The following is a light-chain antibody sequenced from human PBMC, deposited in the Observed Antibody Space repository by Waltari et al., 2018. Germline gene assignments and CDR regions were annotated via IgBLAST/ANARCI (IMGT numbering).Light chain of an antibody. V-gene: IGKV3-15*01. CDR2: DAS. CDR3: QQYDNWPLT. CDR1: QNVNNN. Sequence: EKVMTQSPATLSVSPGERATLSCRASQNVNNNLAWYQRKPGQGPRLLIYDASTRATGIPARVSGGGSGTEFTLSISSLQSEDFAVYYCQQYDNWPLTFGLGTKLEIK. J-gene: IGKJ2*01.